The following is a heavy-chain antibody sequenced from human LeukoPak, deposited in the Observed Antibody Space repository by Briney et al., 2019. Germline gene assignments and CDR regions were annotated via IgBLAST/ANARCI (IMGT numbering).Heavy chain of an antibody. J-gene: IGHJ3*02. CDR1: GFTFSSYG. CDR3: ARIYYDSSGPLWAGAFDI. D-gene: IGHD3-22*01. Sequence: GGSLRLSCAASGFTFSSYGMNWVRQAPGKGLEWVSSISSSSSYIYYADSVKGRFTISRDNAKNSLYLQMNSLRAEDTAVYYCARIYYDSSGPLWAGAFDIWGQGTMVTVSS. V-gene: IGHV3-21*01. CDR2: ISSSSSYI.